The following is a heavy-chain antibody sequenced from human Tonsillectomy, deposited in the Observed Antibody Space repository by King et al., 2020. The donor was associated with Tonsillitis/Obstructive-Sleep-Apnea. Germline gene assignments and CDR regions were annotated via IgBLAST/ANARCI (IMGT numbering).Heavy chain of an antibody. CDR2: INHSGST. Sequence: VQLPQWGAGLLKPSETLSLTCAVYGGSFSGYYWSWIRQPPGKGLEWIGEINHSGSTNYNPSLKSRVTISVDTSKNQFSLKLSSVTAADTAVYYCARGRGRYCSSTSCYNWFDPWGQGTLVTVSS. CDR3: ARGRGRYCSSTSCYNWFDP. J-gene: IGHJ5*02. V-gene: IGHV4-34*01. CDR1: GGSFSGYY. D-gene: IGHD2-2*01.